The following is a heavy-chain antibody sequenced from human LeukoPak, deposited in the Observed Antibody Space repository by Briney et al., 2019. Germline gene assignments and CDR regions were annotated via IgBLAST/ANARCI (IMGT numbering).Heavy chain of an antibody. CDR1: GFTFSSYG. Sequence: QTGGSLRLSCAASGFTFSSYGMHWVRQAPGKGLEWVAVIWFDGSNKYYADSVKGQFTISRDNSKNTLYLEMNSLRVEDTAIYYCAKDPYASGSYPSDYWGQGTLVAVSS. D-gene: IGHD3-10*01. V-gene: IGHV3-33*06. CDR3: AKDPYASGSYPSDY. J-gene: IGHJ4*02. CDR2: IWFDGSNK.